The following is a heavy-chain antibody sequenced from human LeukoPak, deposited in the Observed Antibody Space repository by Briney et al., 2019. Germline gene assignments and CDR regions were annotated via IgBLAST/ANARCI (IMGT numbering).Heavy chain of an antibody. D-gene: IGHD4-17*01. CDR1: GGTFSSYA. CDR3: ARSAGDYEGAEYFQH. CDR2: IIPIFGIA. J-gene: IGHJ1*01. Sequence: SVKVSCKASGGTFSSYAISWVRQAPGQGLEWMGRIIPIFGIANYAQKFQGRVTITADKSTSTAYMELSSLRSEDTAVYYCARSAGDYEGAEYFQHWGQGTLVTVSS. V-gene: IGHV1-69*04.